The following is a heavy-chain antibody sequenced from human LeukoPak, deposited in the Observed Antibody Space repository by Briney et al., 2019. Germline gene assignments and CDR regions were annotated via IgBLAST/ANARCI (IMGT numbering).Heavy chain of an antibody. D-gene: IGHD5-18*01. CDR2: INPSGGST. CDR1: GYTFTSYY. Sequence: ASVKVSCKASGYTFTSYYMHWVRQAPGQGLEWMGIINPSGGSTSYAQKFQGRVTMTRDTSTSTVYMELSSLRSGDTAVYYCARGAAYTAMVTDDYFDYWGQGTLVTVSS. V-gene: IGHV1-46*01. CDR3: ARGAAYTAMVTDDYFDY. J-gene: IGHJ4*02.